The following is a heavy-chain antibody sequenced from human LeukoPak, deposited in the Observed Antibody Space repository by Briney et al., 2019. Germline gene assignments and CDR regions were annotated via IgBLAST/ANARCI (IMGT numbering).Heavy chain of an antibody. Sequence: SETLSLTCTVSGGSISSYYWSWIRQPPGKGLEWIGYIYYSGSTNYNPSLKSRVTISVDTSKNQFSLKLSSVTAADTAVYYCARAGTCAYYYGSGKSNWFDPWGQGTLVTVSS. CDR1: GGSISSYY. D-gene: IGHD3-10*01. V-gene: IGHV4-59*12. J-gene: IGHJ5*02. CDR3: ARAGTCAYYYGSGKSNWFDP. CDR2: IYYSGST.